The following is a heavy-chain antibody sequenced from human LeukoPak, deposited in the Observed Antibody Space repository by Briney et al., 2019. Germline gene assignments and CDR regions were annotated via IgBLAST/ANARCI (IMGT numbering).Heavy chain of an antibody. D-gene: IGHD3-10*01. CDR3: ARSPAHHGLLWFGTGAFDI. Sequence: RPSETLSLTCTVSGYSISSGYYWGWIRQPPGKGLEWIGSIYHSGSTYYNPSLKSRVTISVDTSKNQFSLKLSSVTAADTAVYYCARSPAHHGLLWFGTGAFDIWGQGTMVTVSS. CDR2: IYHSGST. V-gene: IGHV4-38-2*02. J-gene: IGHJ3*02. CDR1: GYSISSGYY.